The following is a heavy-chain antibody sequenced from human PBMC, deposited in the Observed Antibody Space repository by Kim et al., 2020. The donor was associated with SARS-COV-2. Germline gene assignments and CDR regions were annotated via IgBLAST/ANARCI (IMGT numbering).Heavy chain of an antibody. CDR1: GFTFSSYS. D-gene: IGHD6-13*01. CDR3: ARVAEKSSSWYYFDY. Sequence: GGSLRLSCAASGFTFSSYSMNWVRQAPGKGLEWVSSISSSSSYIYYADSVKGRFTTSRDNAKNSLYLQMNSLRAEDTAVYYCARVAEKSSSWYYFDYWGQGTLVTVSS. V-gene: IGHV3-21*01. CDR2: ISSSSSYI. J-gene: IGHJ4*02.